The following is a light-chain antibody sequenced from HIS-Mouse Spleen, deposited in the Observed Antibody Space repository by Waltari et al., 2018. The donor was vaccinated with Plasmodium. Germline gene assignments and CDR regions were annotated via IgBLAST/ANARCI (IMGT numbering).Light chain of an antibody. Sequence: EIVMTQSPATLSVSPGERATLSCRASQSVSSNVAWYQQKPGQAPRLLMYGASTRATGIPAMFSGSGSGTEFTLTISSLQSEDFAVYYCQQYNNWSFTFGPGTKVDIK. CDR3: QQYNNWSFT. V-gene: IGKV3-15*01. CDR2: GAS. CDR1: QSVSSN. J-gene: IGKJ3*01.